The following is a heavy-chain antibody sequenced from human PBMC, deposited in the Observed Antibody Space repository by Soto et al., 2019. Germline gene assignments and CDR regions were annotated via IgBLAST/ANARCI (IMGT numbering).Heavy chain of an antibody. J-gene: IGHJ4*02. CDR1: GGSISSYY. CDR3: ARGYGRNFDY. V-gene: IGHV4-59*01. D-gene: IGHD1-20*01. CDR2: RYYSGST. Sequence: QVQLQESCPGLVKPSETLSLTCTVSGGSISSYYWSWIRQPPGKGLEWIGYRYYSGSTNYNPSPKSRVTISVDTSKDQFSLKLSSVTAADTAVYSCARGYGRNFDYWGQGTLVTVSS.